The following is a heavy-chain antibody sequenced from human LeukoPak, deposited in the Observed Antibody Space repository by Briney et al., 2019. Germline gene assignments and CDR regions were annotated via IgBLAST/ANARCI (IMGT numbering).Heavy chain of an antibody. CDR1: GFTFSSYE. CDR2: ISSSGSTI. D-gene: IGHD6-13*01. J-gene: IGHJ4*02. Sequence: GGSLRLSRAASGFTFSSYEMNWVRQAPGKGLEWVSYISSSGSTIYYADSVKGRFTISGDNAKNSLYLQMNSLRAEDTAVYYCARTSAAGMLDYWGQGTLVTVSS. CDR3: ARTSAAGMLDY. V-gene: IGHV3-48*03.